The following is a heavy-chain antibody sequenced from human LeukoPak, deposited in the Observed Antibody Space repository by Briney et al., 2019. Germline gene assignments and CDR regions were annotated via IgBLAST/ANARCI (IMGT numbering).Heavy chain of an antibody. CDR1: GFTFSTYA. J-gene: IGHJ4*02. Sequence: PGRSLRLSCAASGFTFSTYAMHWVRQAPGKGLEWVAVISYDGSNKYYAHSVKGRFTISRDNSKNTLYLQMNSLRAEDTAVYYCARDPVRWYYDFWSGYLDYWGQGTLVTVS. CDR2: ISYDGSNK. V-gene: IGHV3-30-3*01. D-gene: IGHD3-3*01. CDR3: ARDPVRWYYDFWSGYLDY.